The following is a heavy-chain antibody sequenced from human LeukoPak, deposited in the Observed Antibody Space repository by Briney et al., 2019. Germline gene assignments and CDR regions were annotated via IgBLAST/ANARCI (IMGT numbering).Heavy chain of an antibody. J-gene: IGHJ4*02. D-gene: IGHD2-15*01. CDR1: GGSISSYY. V-gene: IGHV4-4*07. CDR3: AREFSGQDCSGGSCQDY. CDR2: IHSSGST. Sequence: SETLSLTCTVSGGSISSYYWSWIRQPAGKGLEWIGRIHSSGSTNYNPSLKTRVTMSVDTSKNQFSLKLSSVTAADTAVYYCAREFSGQDCSGGSCQDYWGQGTLVTVSS.